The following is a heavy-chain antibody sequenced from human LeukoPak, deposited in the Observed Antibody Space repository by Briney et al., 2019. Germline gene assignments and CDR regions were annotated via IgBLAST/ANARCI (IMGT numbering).Heavy chain of an antibody. Sequence: SQTLSLTCTVSVYSISSGYYWGWIRQPPGKGLEWIGSIHHSGITYYSPSLKSRVTMSVDTSKNQFSLRVDSVTAADTAVYYCARDLYDDNRCFDFWGQGILVTVSS. CDR2: IHHSGIT. V-gene: IGHV4-38-2*02. CDR1: VYSISSGYY. D-gene: IGHD1-14*01. J-gene: IGHJ4*02. CDR3: ARDLYDDNRCFDF.